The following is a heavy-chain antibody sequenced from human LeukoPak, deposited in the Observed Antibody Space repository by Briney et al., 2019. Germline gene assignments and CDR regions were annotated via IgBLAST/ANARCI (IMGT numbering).Heavy chain of an antibody. CDR3: AGLHSSPRPYYFDY. Sequence: GGSLRLSCAASGFTLSSYAMHWVRQAPGKGLEWVAVISYDGSNKYYEDSVKGRFTISRDNSKNTLYLQMNSLRAEDTAVYYCAGLHSSPRPYYFDYWGQGPLVTVSS. D-gene: IGHD6-13*01. V-gene: IGHV3-30-3*01. CDR2: ISYDGSNK. J-gene: IGHJ4*02. CDR1: GFTLSSYA.